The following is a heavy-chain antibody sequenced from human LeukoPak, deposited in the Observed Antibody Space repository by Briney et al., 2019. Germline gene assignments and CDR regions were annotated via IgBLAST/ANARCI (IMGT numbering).Heavy chain of an antibody. CDR2: IWRSGST. J-gene: IGHJ4*02. CDR1: GGSVSSST. V-gene: IGHV4-59*08. Sequence: KPSETLSLTCAVSGGSVSSSTWSWIRQPPGKGLEWIGYIWRSGSTNYNPSLKSRVTISVDTSKNQFSLKLSSVTAADTAVYYCARVDYDFWSGYGLVWGQGTLVTVSS. D-gene: IGHD3-3*01. CDR3: ARVDYDFWSGYGLV.